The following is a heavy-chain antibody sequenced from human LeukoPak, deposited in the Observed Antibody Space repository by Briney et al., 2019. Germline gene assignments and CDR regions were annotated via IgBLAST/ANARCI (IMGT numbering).Heavy chain of an antibody. Sequence: ETLSLTCSVSGYSIGSGHYWGWIRQPPGKGLEWIGSMYQTGSSYYSPSLKSRVTISLDTSKNQISLRLTFVTAADTAFYFCARENVVAQGTFDYWGQGALVTVSS. D-gene: IGHD2-21*01. V-gene: IGHV4-38-2*02. CDR3: ARENVVAQGTFDY. J-gene: IGHJ4*02. CDR1: GYSIGSGHY. CDR2: MYQTGSS.